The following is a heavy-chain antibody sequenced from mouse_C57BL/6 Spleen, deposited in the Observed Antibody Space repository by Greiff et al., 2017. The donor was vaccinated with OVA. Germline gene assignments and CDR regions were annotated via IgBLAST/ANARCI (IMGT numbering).Heavy chain of an antibody. CDR2: ISSGSSTI. Sequence: EVKLVESGGGLVKPGGSLKLSCAASGFTFSDYGMHWVRQAPEKGLEWVAYISSGSSTIYYADTVKGRFTISRDNAKNTLFLQMTSLRSEDTDMYDCARDTTVVAQYYYAMDYWGQGTSVTVSS. J-gene: IGHJ4*01. V-gene: IGHV5-17*01. D-gene: IGHD1-1*01. CDR3: ARDTTVVAQYYYAMDY. CDR1: GFTFSDYG.